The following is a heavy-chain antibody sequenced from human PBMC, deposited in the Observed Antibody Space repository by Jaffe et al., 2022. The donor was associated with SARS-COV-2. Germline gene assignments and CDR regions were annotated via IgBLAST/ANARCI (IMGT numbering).Heavy chain of an antibody. V-gene: IGHV4-61*01. J-gene: IGHJ4*02. CDR2: IYYSGTT. D-gene: IGHD3-10*01. Sequence: QVQLKESGPGLVKPSETLSLTCTVSGDSVSSGSYYWNWIRQSPGRGMEWIGYIYYSGTTHYNPSLKSRVTMSVDSSKNQFSLKLSSVTAADTAVYYCATLRRFGGLSSPYYFDYWGQGILVTVSS. CDR1: GDSVSSGSYY. CDR3: ATLRRFGGLSSPYYFDY.